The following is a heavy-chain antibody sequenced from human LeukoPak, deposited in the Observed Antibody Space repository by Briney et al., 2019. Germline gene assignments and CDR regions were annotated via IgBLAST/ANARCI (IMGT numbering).Heavy chain of an antibody. CDR1: VESFNAYY. J-gene: IGHJ4*02. V-gene: IGHV4-34*01. Sequence: SETLSLTCAVYVESFNAYYSSWLRQPPGKGLEWIGEINHSGSTDYNPPLKSRVTISVDTSKNQFSLKLSSVTAAHTAMYYCARDVGGYNLPRGPFGDWGQGTLVAVSS. CDR3: ARDVGGYNLPRGPFGD. CDR2: INHSGST. D-gene: IGHD5-24*01.